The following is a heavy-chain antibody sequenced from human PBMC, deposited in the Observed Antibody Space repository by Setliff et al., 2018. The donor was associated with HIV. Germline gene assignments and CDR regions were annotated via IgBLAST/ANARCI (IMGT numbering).Heavy chain of an antibody. CDR1: GGSVSSSTTYY. CDR3: ARQVGSQYSYWAYYFDS. V-gene: IGHV4-39*01. CDR2: MYYTGTN. D-gene: IGHD5-18*01. J-gene: IGHJ4*02. Sequence: SETLSLTCTVSGGSVSSSTTYYWGWIRQPPGKGLEWIGSMYYTGTNFYNPSLKSRVTISLDTSTNRFSLKLNSVTAADTAIYYCARQVGSQYSYWAYYFDSWGQGALVTVSS.